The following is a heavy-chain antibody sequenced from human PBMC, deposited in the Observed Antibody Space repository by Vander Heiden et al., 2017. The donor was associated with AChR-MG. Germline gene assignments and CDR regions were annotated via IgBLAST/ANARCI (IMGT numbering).Heavy chain of an antibody. V-gene: IGHV4-39*01. CDR3: ARPLPGYCGGGSCPFDY. J-gene: IGHJ4*02. Sequence: QLQLQESGPGLVKASKTLSLPATSPGAPISSSSYNWAWIRQPPGKGLEWIGSIYYSGSTYYNPSLKSRVTISVDTSKNEFSLKLSSMTAADTAVYYCARPLPGYCGGGSCPFDYWGQGTLVTVSS. CDR1: GAPISSSSYN. CDR2: IYYSGST. D-gene: IGHD2-15*01.